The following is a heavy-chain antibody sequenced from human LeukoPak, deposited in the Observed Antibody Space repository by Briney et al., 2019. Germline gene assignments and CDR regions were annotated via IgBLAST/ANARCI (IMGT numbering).Heavy chain of an antibody. CDR3: ARAGYDILTGYYDAFDI. Sequence: ASVKVSCKASGYTFTGYYMYWVRQAPGQGLEWMGIINPSGGSTSYAQKFQGRVTMTRDMSTSTVYMELSSLRSEDTAVYYCARAGYDILTGYYDAFDIWGQGTMVTVSS. CDR1: GYTFTGYY. J-gene: IGHJ3*02. CDR2: INPSGGST. D-gene: IGHD3-9*01. V-gene: IGHV1-46*01.